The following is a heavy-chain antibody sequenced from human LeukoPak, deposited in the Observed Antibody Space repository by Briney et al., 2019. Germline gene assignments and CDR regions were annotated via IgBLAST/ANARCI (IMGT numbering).Heavy chain of an antibody. CDR1: GFTFSSYS. Sequence: GGSLRLSCAASGFTFSSYSMNWVRQAPGKGLEWVSSISSSSSYIYYADSVKGRFTISRDNAKNSPYLQMNSLRAEDTAVYYCASNRDGYNPSDYWGQGTLVTVSS. CDR2: ISSSSSYI. J-gene: IGHJ4*02. CDR3: ASNRDGYNPSDY. V-gene: IGHV3-21*01. D-gene: IGHD5-24*01.